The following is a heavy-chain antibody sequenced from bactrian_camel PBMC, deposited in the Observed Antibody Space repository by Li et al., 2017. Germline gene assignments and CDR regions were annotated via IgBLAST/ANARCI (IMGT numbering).Heavy chain of an antibody. J-gene: IGHJ4*01. Sequence: QVQLVESGGGSVQTGGSLKLSCVASGEGVYNSACMGWFRQAPGQKREGVAGIDWDGSTSYADTAKGRFIISQDNARNTLSLQMNRLQPEDTAMYYCAALYLRNVGASDGYCLNGKPSDYYYWGQGTQVTVS. V-gene: IGHV3S53*01. D-gene: IGHD2*01. CDR3: AALYLRNVGASDGYCLNGKPSDYYY. CDR1: GEGVYNSAC. CDR2: IDWDGST.